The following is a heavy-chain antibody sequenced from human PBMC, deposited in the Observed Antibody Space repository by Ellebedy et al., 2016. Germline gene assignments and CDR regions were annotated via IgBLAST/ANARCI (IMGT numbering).Heavy chain of an antibody. CDR3: ARHGSGWGYYFDY. CDR1: GGSIGSGGYS. J-gene: IGHJ4*02. V-gene: IGHV4-30-2*01. Sequence: LRLXXAVSGGSIGSGGYSWSWIRQPPGKGLEWIWYIYHSGSTYYNPSLKSRVTISVDTSQNQFSLKLTSVTATDTAIYYCARHGSGWGYYFDYWGQGTLVTVSS. CDR2: IYHSGST. D-gene: IGHD6-19*01.